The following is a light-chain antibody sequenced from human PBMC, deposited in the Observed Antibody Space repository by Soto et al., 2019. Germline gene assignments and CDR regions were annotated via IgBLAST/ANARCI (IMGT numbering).Light chain of an antibody. CDR1: QSISSW. Sequence: DIQMTQSPSTLSATAGDRVTITCRASQSISSWLAWYQQKPGKAPKLPIYDASSLESGVPSRFSGSGSGTEFTLTISSLQPEDFATYYCQQSYSTPLTFGGGTKVDIK. CDR2: DAS. J-gene: IGKJ4*01. CDR3: QQSYSTPLT. V-gene: IGKV1-5*01.